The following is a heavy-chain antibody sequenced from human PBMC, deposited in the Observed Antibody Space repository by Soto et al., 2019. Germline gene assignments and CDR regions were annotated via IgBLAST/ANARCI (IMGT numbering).Heavy chain of an antibody. V-gene: IGHV5-51*01. CDR1: GYSFTSYW. CDR3: ARNTYYYDSSGYYGYYYYHGMDV. Sequence: PGESLKISCKGSGYSFTSYWIGWVRQMPGKGLEWMGIIYPGDSDTRYSPSFQGQVTISADKSISTAYLQWSSLKASDTAMYYCARNTYYYDSSGYYGYYYYHGMDVWGQGTTVTVSS. CDR2: IYPGDSDT. J-gene: IGHJ6*02. D-gene: IGHD3-22*01.